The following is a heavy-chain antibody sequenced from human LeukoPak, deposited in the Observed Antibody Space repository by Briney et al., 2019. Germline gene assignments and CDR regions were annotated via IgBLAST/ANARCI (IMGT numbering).Heavy chain of an antibody. V-gene: IGHV4-30-2*01. CDR1: GGSISSGGYY. J-gene: IGHJ5*02. CDR2: IYHSGST. Sequence: SETLSLTCTVSGGSISSGGYYWSWIRQPPGKGLEWIGYIYHSGSTYYNPSLKSRVTISVDRSKNQFSLKLSSVTAADTAVYYCARSDIAAAGRFDPWGQGTLVTVSS. D-gene: IGHD6-13*01. CDR3: ARSDIAAAGRFDP.